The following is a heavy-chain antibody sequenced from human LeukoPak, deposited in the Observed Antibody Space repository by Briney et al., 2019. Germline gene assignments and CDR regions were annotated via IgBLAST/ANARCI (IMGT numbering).Heavy chain of an antibody. CDR2: IYHSGST. Sequence: SQTLSLTCAVSGGSISSGGYSWSWIRQPPGKGLEWIGYIYHSGSTYYNPSLKSRVTISVDRSKNQFSLKLSSVTAADTAVYYCARLNRRNLYCSSTSCYPFDYWGQGTLVTVSS. CDR1: GGSISSGGYS. D-gene: IGHD2-2*01. CDR3: ARLNRRNLYCSSTSCYPFDY. J-gene: IGHJ4*02. V-gene: IGHV4-30-2*01.